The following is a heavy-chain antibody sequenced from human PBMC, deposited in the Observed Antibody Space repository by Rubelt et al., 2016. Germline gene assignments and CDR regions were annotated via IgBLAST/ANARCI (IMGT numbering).Heavy chain of an antibody. D-gene: IGHD3-22*01. CDR2: IKQDGSEK. CDR1: GFTFSSYW. CDR3: ARHSSGYYYCPDY. J-gene: IGHJ4*02. V-gene: IGHV3-7*05. Sequence: EVQLVESGGGLVQPGGSLRLSCAASGFTFSSYWMSWVRQAPGKGLEWVANIKQDGSEKYQVDSVKCRFTISRDNAKNSLYLQMNSLRAEDTAVYYCARHSSGYYYCPDYWGQGTLVTVSS.